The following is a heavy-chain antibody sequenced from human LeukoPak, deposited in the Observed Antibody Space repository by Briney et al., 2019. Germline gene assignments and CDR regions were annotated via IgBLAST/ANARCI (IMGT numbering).Heavy chain of an antibody. CDR3: ARVIWSSRGWYSWFAP. V-gene: IGHV1-69*13. D-gene: IGHD6-19*01. Sequence: SVKVSCKASGGTFSSYAISWVRQAPGQGLEWMGGIIPIFGTANYAQKFQGRVTITADESTSTAYMELSSLRSEDTAVYYCARVIWSSRGWYSWFAPGGQEPLVTVSS. CDR1: GGTFSSYA. J-gene: IGHJ5*02. CDR2: IIPIFGTA.